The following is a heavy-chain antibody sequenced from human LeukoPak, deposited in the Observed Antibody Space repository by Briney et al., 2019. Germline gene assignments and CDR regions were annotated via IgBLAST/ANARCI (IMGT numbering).Heavy chain of an antibody. D-gene: IGHD6-6*01. V-gene: IGHV4-4*09. CDR2: IYTSGST. CDR1: GGSISSYY. Sequence: PSETLSLTCTVSGGSISSYYWSWIRRPPGKGLEWIGYIYTSGSTNYNPSLKSRVTISVDTSKNQFSLKLSSVTAADTAVYYCARHGYSSSFDYWGQGTLVTVSS. J-gene: IGHJ4*02. CDR3: ARHGYSSSFDY.